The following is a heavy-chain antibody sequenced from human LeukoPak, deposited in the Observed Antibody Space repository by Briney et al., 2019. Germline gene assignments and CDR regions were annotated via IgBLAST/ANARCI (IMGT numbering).Heavy chain of an antibody. CDR3: ARDQELYYFDY. Sequence: GGSLRLSCAASGXTFSTYAMHWVRQAPGKGLEWVAAISYDGSNKNYADSVKGRFTISRDNSKNTLYLQMNSLRAEDTAVYYCARDQELYYFDYWGQGTLVTVSS. CDR1: GXTFSTYA. CDR2: ISYDGSNK. D-gene: IGHD1-1*01. J-gene: IGHJ4*02. V-gene: IGHV3-30-3*01.